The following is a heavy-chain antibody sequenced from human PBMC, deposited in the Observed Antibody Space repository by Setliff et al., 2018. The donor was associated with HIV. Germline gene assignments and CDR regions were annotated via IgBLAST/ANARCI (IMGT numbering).Heavy chain of an antibody. CDR2: INPNSGGT. Sequence: ASVKVSCKASGYSFTGYYMHWVRQAPGQGLEWMGWINPNSGGTNYAQKFQGWVTMTRDTSIGTAYMELNNLKSDDTAVDYCARLVVVGDYFDYWGQGTLVTVSS. J-gene: IGHJ4*02. D-gene: IGHD2-15*01. CDR1: GYSFTGYY. CDR3: ARLVVVGDYFDY. V-gene: IGHV1-2*04.